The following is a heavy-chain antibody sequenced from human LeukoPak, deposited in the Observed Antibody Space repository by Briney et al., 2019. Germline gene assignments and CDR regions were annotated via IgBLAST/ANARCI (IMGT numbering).Heavy chain of an antibody. CDR1: GFTFSNYN. D-gene: IGHD3-10*01. CDR2: MSSSSSYI. V-gene: IGHV3-21*01. CDR3: ARGFSAAA. Sequence: TGGSLRLSCAASGFTFSNYNMNWVRQAPGRGLEWVSSMSSSSSYIYYADSVKGRFTMSRDNAKNSLYLQMNSLRVEDTAVYYCARGFSAAAWGQGTLVTVSS. J-gene: IGHJ4*02.